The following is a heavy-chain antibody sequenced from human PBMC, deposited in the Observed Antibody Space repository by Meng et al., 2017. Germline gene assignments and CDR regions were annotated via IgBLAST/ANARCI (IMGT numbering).Heavy chain of an antibody. CDR3: ARGVVYAISYFDY. CDR2: TYYRSKWYN. V-gene: IGHV6-1*01. Sequence: GQLQQTGPGLVKPSQTLSLTCAISVDSGSGNSAAWNWIRQSPSRGLEWLGRTYYRSKWYNYYAVSVKSRITINPDTSKNQFSLQLNSVTPEDTAVYYCARGVVYAISYFDYWGQGTLVTVSS. D-gene: IGHD2-8*02. CDR1: VDSGSGNSAA. J-gene: IGHJ4*02.